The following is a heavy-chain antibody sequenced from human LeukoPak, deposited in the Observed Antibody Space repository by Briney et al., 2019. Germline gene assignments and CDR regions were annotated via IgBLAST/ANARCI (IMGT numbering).Heavy chain of an antibody. J-gene: IGHJ4*02. V-gene: IGHV4-39*01. CDR3: ARRGVIDPYFDY. Sequence: PSETLSLTCTVSGGSISSSNYYWGWIRQPPGKGLEWLGSIYYSGSTYYNPSLKRRVPISVDTSKNQFSLKLTSVTAADTAVYYCARRGVIDPYFDYWGQGTLVTVSS. D-gene: IGHD3-16*02. CDR2: IYYSGST. CDR1: GGSISSSNYY.